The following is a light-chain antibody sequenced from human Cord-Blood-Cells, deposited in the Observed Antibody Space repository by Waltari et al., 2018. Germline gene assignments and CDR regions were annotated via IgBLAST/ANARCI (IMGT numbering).Light chain of an antibody. CDR1: CSNSGSNY. CDR2: RNN. CDR3: AAWDDSLSGPV. V-gene: IGLV1-47*01. Sequence: QSVLTQPPSASGTPGQTVTSTCDGSCSNSGSNYVYWYQQLPGTAPKLLIYRNNRRPSGVPDRFSGSKSGTSASLAIGGLRSEDEADYYCAAWDDSLSGPVFGGGTKLTVL. J-gene: IGLJ3*02.